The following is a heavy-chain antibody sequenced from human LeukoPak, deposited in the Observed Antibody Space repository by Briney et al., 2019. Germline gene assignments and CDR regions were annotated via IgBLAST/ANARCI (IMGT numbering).Heavy chain of an antibody. J-gene: IGHJ4*02. CDR2: ISGNAGST. CDR1: GFTLSSYA. CDR3: ARNDANYHKFDY. D-gene: IGHD1-7*01. Sequence: PGGSLRLSCAASGFTLSSYAMSWVRQAPGKGLEWVSLISGNAGSTYYADSVKGRFTISRDNAKNSLYLQMNSLRAEDTAVYYCARNDANYHKFDYWGQGTLVTVSS. V-gene: IGHV3-23*01.